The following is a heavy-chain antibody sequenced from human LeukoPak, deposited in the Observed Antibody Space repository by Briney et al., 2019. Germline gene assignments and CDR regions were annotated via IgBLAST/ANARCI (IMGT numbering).Heavy chain of an antibody. J-gene: IGHJ4*02. CDR2: ISASGGST. CDR1: GFTFSSYA. CDR3: AKERGHSYYDSSDYSGSDY. Sequence: GGSLRLSCAASGFTFSSYAMSWVRQAPGKGLEWVSGISASGGSTYYTDSVKDRFTISRDNSKNTLYLQMNSLRAEDTAVYYCAKERGHSYYDSSDYSGSDYWGQGTLVTVSS. D-gene: IGHD3-22*01. V-gene: IGHV3-23*01.